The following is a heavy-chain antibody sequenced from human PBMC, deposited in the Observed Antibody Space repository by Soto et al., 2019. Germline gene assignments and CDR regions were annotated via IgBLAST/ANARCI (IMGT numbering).Heavy chain of an antibody. CDR1: GGSVSSGSYH. CDR3: AREGRWLQSPDY. D-gene: IGHD5-12*01. CDR2: IYYSGST. J-gene: IGHJ4*02. Sequence: SETLSLTCTVSGGSVSSGSYHWSWIRQPPGKGLEWIGYIYYSGSTNYNPSLKSRVTISVDTSKNQFSLKLSSVTAADTAVYYCAREGRWLQSPDYWGQGTLVTVSS. V-gene: IGHV4-61*01.